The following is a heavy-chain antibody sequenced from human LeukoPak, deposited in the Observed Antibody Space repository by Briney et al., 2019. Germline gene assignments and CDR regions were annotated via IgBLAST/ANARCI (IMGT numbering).Heavy chain of an antibody. V-gene: IGHV4-59*01. CDR2: MYNSGST. J-gene: IGHJ6*03. CDR1: GGSISSYY. CDR3: ARFLADKYVVGDYMDV. Sequence: SETLSLTCTVSGGSISSYYWSWIRQPPGKGLEWIGYMYNSGSTTYHPSLKSRVTISVDTSKNQISLKLSSVTAADTAVYYCARFLADKYVVGDYMDVWGKGTTVTVSS. D-gene: IGHD3-16*01.